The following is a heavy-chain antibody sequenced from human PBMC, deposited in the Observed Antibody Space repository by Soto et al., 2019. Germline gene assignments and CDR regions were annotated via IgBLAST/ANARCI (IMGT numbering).Heavy chain of an antibody. Sequence: QVQLVQSGAEVKKPGASVKVSCKASGYTFTSYDINWVRQATGQGLEWMGWMNPNSGDTGYAQKFQGRVTMTRNTSISTAYMELSSLRSEDTAVYYCARVGTLRGRPYYYMDVWGKGTTVTVSS. CDR2: MNPNSGDT. D-gene: IGHD5-12*01. V-gene: IGHV1-8*01. CDR1: GYTFTSYD. J-gene: IGHJ6*03. CDR3: ARVGTLRGRPYYYMDV.